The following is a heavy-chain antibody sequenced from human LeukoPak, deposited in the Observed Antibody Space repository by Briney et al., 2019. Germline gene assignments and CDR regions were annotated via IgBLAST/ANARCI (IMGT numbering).Heavy chain of an antibody. CDR3: AKGHGPYSGADTFDF. CDR2: LSYDGSNK. V-gene: IGHV3-30*18. D-gene: IGHD5-12*01. Sequence: GGSLRLSCAASGLTFRNYAIHWVRQAPAKGLEWVAVLSYDGSNKYYADSVKDRFTISSDSSKNTLYLQMNSLRAEDTAVYYCAKGHGPYSGADTFDFWGQGTVVTVSS. CDR1: GLTFRNYA. J-gene: IGHJ3*01.